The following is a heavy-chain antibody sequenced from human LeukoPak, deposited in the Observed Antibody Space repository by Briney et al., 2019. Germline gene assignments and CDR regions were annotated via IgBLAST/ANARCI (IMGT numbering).Heavy chain of an antibody. CDR2: ISSSGSTI. V-gene: IGHV3-11*04. CDR1: GFTFSDYY. Sequence: PGGSLRLSCAASGFTFSDYYMSWIRQAPGKGLEWVSYISSSGSTIYYADSVKGRFTISRDNAKNSLYLQMNSLRAEDTAVYYCARVRGYSSGWYQDYYYYYYMDVWGKGTTVTVSS. D-gene: IGHD6-19*01. CDR3: ARVRGYSSGWYQDYYYYYYMDV. J-gene: IGHJ6*03.